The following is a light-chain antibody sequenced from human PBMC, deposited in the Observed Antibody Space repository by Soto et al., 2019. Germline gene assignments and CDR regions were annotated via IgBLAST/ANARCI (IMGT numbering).Light chain of an antibody. J-gene: IGLJ2*01. Sequence: QSALTQPRSVSGSPGQSVTISCTGTSSDFGGYNYVSWYQHHPGKAPKLMIYDVNNWPSGVPDRFSGSKSGNTASLTISGLQAEDEAHYDCCSYGGTYTFVVFGGGTKLTVL. CDR3: CSYGGTYTFVV. CDR1: SSDFGGYNY. V-gene: IGLV2-11*01. CDR2: DVN.